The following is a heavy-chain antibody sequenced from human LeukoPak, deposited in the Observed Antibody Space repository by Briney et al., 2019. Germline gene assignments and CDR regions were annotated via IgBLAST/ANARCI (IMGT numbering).Heavy chain of an antibody. V-gene: IGHV1-2*02. CDR3: ARETDYDSSGHGYFDL. CDR1: GYTFTGYY. J-gene: IGHJ2*01. Sequence: PWASVKVSCKASGYTFTGYYMHWVRQAPGQGLEWMGWINSNSGGTNYAQKFQGRVTMTRDTSISTAYMELSRLRSDDTAVYYCARETDYDSSGHGYFDLWGRGTLVTVSS. D-gene: IGHD3-22*01. CDR2: INSNSGGT.